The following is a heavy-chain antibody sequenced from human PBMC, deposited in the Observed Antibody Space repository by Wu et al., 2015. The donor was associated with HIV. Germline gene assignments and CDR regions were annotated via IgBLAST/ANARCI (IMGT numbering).Heavy chain of an antibody. CDR3: ARDLDLYYYDSSGYNLRWYAFDI. CDR1: GYTFTGYY. J-gene: IGHJ3*02. CDR2: INPNSGGT. Sequence: QVQLVQSGAEVKKPGASVKVSCKASGYTFTGYYMHWVRQAPGQGLEWMGWINPNSGGTNYAQKFQGRVTMTRDTSISTAYMELSGLRSDDTAVYYCARDLDLYYYDSSGYNLRWYAFDIWGQGTMVTVSS. V-gene: IGHV1-2*02. D-gene: IGHD3-22*01.